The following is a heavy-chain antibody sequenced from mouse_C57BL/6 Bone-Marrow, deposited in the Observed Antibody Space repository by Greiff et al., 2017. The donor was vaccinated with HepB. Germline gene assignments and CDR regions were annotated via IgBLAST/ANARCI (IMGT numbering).Heavy chain of an antibody. CDR1: GYTFTSYG. Sequence: QVQLQQSGAELARPGASVKLSCKASGYTFTSYGISWVKQRTGQGLEWIGEIYPRSGNTYYNEKFKGKATLTGDKSSSTAYMELRSLTSEDSAVYFCAMVCYDNSAWFAFGGQGTVVTVSA. D-gene: IGHD2-1*01. CDR3: AMVCYDNSAWFAF. V-gene: IGHV1-81*01. CDR2: IYPRSGNT. J-gene: IGHJ3*01.